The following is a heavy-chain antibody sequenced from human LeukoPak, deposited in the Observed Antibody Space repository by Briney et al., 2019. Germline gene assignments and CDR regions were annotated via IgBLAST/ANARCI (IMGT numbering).Heavy chain of an antibody. V-gene: IGHV1-2*02. CDR1: GYTFTGYY. J-gene: IGHJ4*02. CDR2: INPNSGGT. D-gene: IGHD3-3*01. CDR3: ARVYDFWSGYYFGY. Sequence: ASVKVSCKASGYTFTGYYMHWVRQAPGQGLEWMGWINPNSGGTNYAQKFQGRVTMTRDTSISTAYMELSRLSSDDTAVYYCARVYDFWSGYYFGYWGQGTLVTVSS.